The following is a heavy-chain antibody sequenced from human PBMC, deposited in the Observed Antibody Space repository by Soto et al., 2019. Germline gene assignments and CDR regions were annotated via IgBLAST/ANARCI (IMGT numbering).Heavy chain of an antibody. CDR3: ARDQGYYGSGRDAFDI. J-gene: IGHJ3*02. D-gene: IGHD3-10*01. Sequence: QVQLVESGGGVVQPGRSLRLSCAASGFTFSSYGMHWVRQAPGKGLEWVAVIWYDGSNKYYADSVKGRFTISRDNSKNTLYLQMNSLRAEDTAVYYCARDQGYYGSGRDAFDIWCQGTMVTVSS. CDR1: GFTFSSYG. CDR2: IWYDGSNK. V-gene: IGHV3-33*01.